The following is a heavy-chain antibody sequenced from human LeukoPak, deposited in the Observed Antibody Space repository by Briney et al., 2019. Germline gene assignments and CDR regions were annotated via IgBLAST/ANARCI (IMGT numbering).Heavy chain of an antibody. CDR1: GGSLSSSNW. D-gene: IGHD2-15*01. Sequence: PSGTLSLTCAVSGGSLSSSNWWSWVRQPPGKGLEWIGEIYHSGSTNYNPSLKRRVTISVDKSKNQFSLKLSSVTAADTAVYYCARERVGGGYCSSGSCPFYYYYGMDVWGKGTTVTVSS. CDR3: ARERVGGGYCSSGSCPFYYYYGMDV. CDR2: IYHSGST. J-gene: IGHJ6*04. V-gene: IGHV4-4*02.